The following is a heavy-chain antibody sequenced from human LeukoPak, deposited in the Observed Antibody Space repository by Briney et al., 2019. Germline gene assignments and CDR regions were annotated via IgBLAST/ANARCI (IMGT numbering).Heavy chain of an antibody. CDR2: IYHSGST. Sequence: SETLSLTCAVSGGSLSSGGYSWSWIRQPPGKGLEWIGYIYHSGSTYYNPSLKSRVTISVDRSKNQFSLKLSSVTAADTAVYYCARSIAARFNWFDPWGQGTLVTVSS. J-gene: IGHJ5*02. V-gene: IGHV4-30-2*01. CDR3: ARSIAARFNWFDP. CDR1: GGSLSSGGYS. D-gene: IGHD6-6*01.